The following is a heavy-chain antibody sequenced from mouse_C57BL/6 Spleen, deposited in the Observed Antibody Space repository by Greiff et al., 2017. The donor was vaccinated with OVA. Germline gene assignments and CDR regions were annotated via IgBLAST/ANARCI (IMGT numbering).Heavy chain of an antibody. V-gene: IGHV5-17*01. CDR3: ATGTGDYFDY. J-gene: IGHJ2*01. D-gene: IGHD4-1*01. Sequence: DVQLQESGGGLVKPGGSLKLSCAASGFTFSDYGMHWVRQAPEKGLEWVAYISSGSSTIYYADTVKGRFTISRDNAKNTLFLQMTSLRSGDTAMYYCATGTGDYFDYWGQGTTLTVSS. CDR1: GFTFSDYG. CDR2: ISSGSSTI.